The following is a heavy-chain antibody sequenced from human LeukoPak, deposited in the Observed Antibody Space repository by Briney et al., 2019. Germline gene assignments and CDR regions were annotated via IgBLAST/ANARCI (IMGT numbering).Heavy chain of an antibody. J-gene: IGHJ5*02. CDR3: AREDTVVVPAAMGQNWFDP. CDR1: GGSFSGYY. Sequence: SETLSLTCAVYGGSFSGYYWSWIRQPPGKGLEWIGEINHSGSTNYNPSLKSRVTISVDTSKNQFSLKLSSVTAADTAVYYCAREDTVVVPAAMGQNWFDPWGQGTLVTVSS. CDR2: INHSGST. D-gene: IGHD2-2*01. V-gene: IGHV4-34*01.